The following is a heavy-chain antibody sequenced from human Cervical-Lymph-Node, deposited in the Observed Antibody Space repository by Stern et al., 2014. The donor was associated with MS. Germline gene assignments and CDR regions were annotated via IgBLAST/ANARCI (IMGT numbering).Heavy chain of an antibody. Sequence: EVQLVESGGGLVQPGGSLRLSWVASGFSFGTSWMSWVRQPPGRGLEWVANIRQDGYDKFYVDSVKGLFAISRDNARNSLYLQMNSLTVADTAVYYCARDRRAVLDYWGQGTHVAVSS. D-gene: IGHD6-19*01. CDR2: IRQDGYDK. CDR1: GFSFGTSW. J-gene: IGHJ4*02. CDR3: ARDRRAVLDY. V-gene: IGHV3-7*01.